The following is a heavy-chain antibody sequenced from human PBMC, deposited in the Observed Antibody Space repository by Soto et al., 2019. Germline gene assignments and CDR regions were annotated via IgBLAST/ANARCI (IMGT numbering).Heavy chain of an antibody. CDR2: INHSGST. D-gene: IGHD2-2*02. CDR1: GGSFSGYY. J-gene: IGHJ5*02. V-gene: IGHV4-34*01. Sequence: QVQLQQWGAGLLKPSETLSLTCAVYGGSFSGYYWSWIRQPPGKGLEWMGEINHSGSTNYNPSLKSRVTISVDTSKNQFSLKLSSVTAADTAVYYCARVPVVVPAAILRSWFDPWGQGTLVTVSS. CDR3: ARVPVVVPAAILRSWFDP.